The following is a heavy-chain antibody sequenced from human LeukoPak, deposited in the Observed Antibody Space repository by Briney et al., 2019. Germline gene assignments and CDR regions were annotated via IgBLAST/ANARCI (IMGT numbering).Heavy chain of an antibody. D-gene: IGHD5-12*01. CDR1: GYSFTSYW. CDR3: ARYVVATTIFYYYYYGMDV. Sequence: GESLRISCKGSGYSFTSYWISWVRQMPGKGLEWMGRIDPSDSYTNYSPSFQGHVTISADKSISTAYLQWSSLKASDTAMYYCARYVVATTIFYYYYYGMDVWGQGTTVTVSS. V-gene: IGHV5-10-1*01. CDR2: IDPSDSYT. J-gene: IGHJ6*02.